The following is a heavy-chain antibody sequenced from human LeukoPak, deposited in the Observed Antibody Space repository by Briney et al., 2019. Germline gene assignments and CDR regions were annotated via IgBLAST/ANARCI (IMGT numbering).Heavy chain of an antibody. D-gene: IGHD6-6*01. CDR1: GGSISRSGYS. J-gene: IGHJ4*02. V-gene: IGHV4-30-4*07. Sequence: SETLSLTCAVSGGSISRSGYSWSWIRQPPGKGLEWIGYIYYSGSTSYNPSLKSRVTISVDSSKNQFSLKLSSVTAADTAVYYCARRGSMTGPPPLWGQGTLVTVSS. CDR3: ARRGSMTGPPPL. CDR2: IYYSGST.